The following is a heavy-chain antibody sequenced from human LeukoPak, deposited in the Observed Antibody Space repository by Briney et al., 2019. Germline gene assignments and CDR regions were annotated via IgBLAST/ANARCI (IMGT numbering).Heavy chain of an antibody. Sequence: ASVKVSCKVSGYTLTELSMHWVRQAPGKGLEWMGGFDPEDGETIYAQKFQGRVTKTEDTSTDTAYMELSSLRSEDTAVYYCATDYGDYGWFDPWGQGTLVTVSS. J-gene: IGHJ5*02. V-gene: IGHV1-24*01. CDR1: GYTLTELS. D-gene: IGHD4-17*01. CDR2: FDPEDGET. CDR3: ATDYGDYGWFDP.